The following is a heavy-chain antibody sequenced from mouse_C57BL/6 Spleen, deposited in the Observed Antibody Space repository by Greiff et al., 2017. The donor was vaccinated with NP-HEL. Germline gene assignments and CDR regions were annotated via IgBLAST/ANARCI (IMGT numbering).Heavy chain of an antibody. D-gene: IGHD2-13*01. CDR3: ARRGDAVEYYYAMDY. Sequence: EVQLVESGGGLVKPGGSLKLSCAASGFTFSDYGMHWVRQAPEKGLEWVAYISSGSSTIYYADTVKGRSTISRDNAKNTLFLQMTGLRSEDTAMYYCARRGDAVEYYYAMDYWGQGTSVTVSS. V-gene: IGHV5-17*01. CDR2: ISSGSSTI. J-gene: IGHJ4*01. CDR1: GFTFSDYG.